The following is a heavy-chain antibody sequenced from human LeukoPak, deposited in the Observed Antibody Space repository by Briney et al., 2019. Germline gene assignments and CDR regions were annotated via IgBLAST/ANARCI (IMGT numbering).Heavy chain of an antibody. CDR1: VYTFTDHY. D-gene: IGHD4-17*01. Sequence: GASVKVSCKASVYTFTDHYIHWVRQAPGQGLEWMGWINSNNGATNYAQKFQGRVTMTWDTSTSAVYMELSSLRSEDTAVYYCARAYGDYVDYWGQGTLVTVSS. CDR2: INSNNGAT. V-gene: IGHV1-2*02. J-gene: IGHJ4*02. CDR3: ARAYGDYVDY.